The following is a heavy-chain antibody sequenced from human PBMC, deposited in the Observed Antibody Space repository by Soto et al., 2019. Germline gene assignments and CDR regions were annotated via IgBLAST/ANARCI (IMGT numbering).Heavy chain of an antibody. CDR2: MYYSGST. CDR1: GGSISSYY. J-gene: IGHJ4*02. Sequence: SETLSLTCTVSGGSISSYYWSWIRQPPGKGLEWIGSMYYSGSTYYNPSLEGRVTMSVDMSKNEFSLRLSSVTAADTAVYYCARSGYYGNFDHWGQGILVTVSS. V-gene: IGHV4-59*04. D-gene: IGHD4-17*01. CDR3: ARSGYYGNFDH.